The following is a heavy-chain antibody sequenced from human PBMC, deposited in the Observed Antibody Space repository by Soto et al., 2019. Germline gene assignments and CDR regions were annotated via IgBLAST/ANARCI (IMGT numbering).Heavy chain of an antibody. CDR3: AKGGSAMGYWSGCSCYSHAFCI. Sequence: GGSLRLSCAASGFTFSSYAMSWVRQAPGKGLEWVSAISGSGGSTYYADSVKGRFTISRDNSKNTLYLQMNSLRAEDTAVYYCAKGGSAMGYWSGCSCYSHAFCIRGQGTMGTGSS. D-gene: IGHD2-15*01. J-gene: IGHJ3*02. V-gene: IGHV3-23*01. CDR2: ISGSGGST. CDR1: GFTFSSYA.